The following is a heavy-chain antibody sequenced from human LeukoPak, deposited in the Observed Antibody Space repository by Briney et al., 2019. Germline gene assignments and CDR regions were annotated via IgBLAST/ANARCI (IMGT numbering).Heavy chain of an antibody. CDR2: ISSSGSTI. V-gene: IGHV3-11*04. J-gene: IGHJ3*02. CDR1: GFTFSDYY. D-gene: IGHD3-3*01. CDR3: ARARSYYYDFWSGLDAFDI. Sequence: GGSLRLSCAASGFTFSDYYMSWIRQAPGKGLEWVPYISSSGSTIYYADSVKGRFTISRDNAKNSLYLQMNSLRAEDTAVYYCARARSYYYDFWSGLDAFDIWGQGTMVTVSS.